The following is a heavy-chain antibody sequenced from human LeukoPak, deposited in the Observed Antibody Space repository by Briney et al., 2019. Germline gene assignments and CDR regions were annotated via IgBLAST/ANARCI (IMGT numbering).Heavy chain of an antibody. V-gene: IGHV3-23*01. CDR1: GFSFSSSA. J-gene: IGHJ4*02. D-gene: IGHD5-18*01. CDR2: ITGNGATT. CDR3: AKERRRVDTEMVRSYYFEN. Sequence: PGGSLRLSCAGSGFSFSSSAMSWVRQTPGKGLEWVSSITGNGATTYYSDSVKGRFTIPRDNSRNTLSLQMSSLRVEDTAVYYCAKERRRVDTEMVRSYYFENWGQGTLVTVSS.